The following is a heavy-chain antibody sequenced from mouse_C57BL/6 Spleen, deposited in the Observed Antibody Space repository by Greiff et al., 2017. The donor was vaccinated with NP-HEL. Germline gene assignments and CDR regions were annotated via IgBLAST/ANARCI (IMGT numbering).Heavy chain of an antibody. Sequence: VQLQQSGPELVKPGASVKISCKASGYTFTDYYMNWVKQSHGKSLEWIGDINPNNGGTSYNQKFKGKATLTVDKSSSTAYMELRSLTSEDSAVYYCARKLLGYFDYWGQGTTLTVSS. D-gene: IGHD1-1*01. CDR2: INPNNGGT. J-gene: IGHJ2*01. CDR1: GYTFTDYY. CDR3: ARKLLGYFDY. V-gene: IGHV1-26*01.